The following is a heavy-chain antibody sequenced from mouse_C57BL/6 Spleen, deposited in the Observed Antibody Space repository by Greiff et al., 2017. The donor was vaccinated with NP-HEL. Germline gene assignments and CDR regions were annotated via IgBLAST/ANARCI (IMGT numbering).Heavy chain of an antibody. CDR1: GYTFTSYW. CDR3: ARSANWGDWYFDV. Sequence: QVQLQQSGAELVKPGASVKLSCKASGYTFTSYWMHWVKQRPGQGLEWIGMIHPNSGSTNYNEKFKSKATLTVDKSSSTAYMQLSSLTSEDSAVYYCARSANWGDWYFDVWGTGTTVTVSS. J-gene: IGHJ1*03. D-gene: IGHD4-1*01. CDR2: IHPNSGST. V-gene: IGHV1-64*01.